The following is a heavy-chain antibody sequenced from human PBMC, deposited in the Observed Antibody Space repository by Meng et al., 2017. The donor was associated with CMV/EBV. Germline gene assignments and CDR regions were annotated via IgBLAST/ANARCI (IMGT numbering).Heavy chain of an antibody. J-gene: IGHJ5*02. Sequence: SVKVSCRASGGTFSSYAISWVRQAPGQGLEWMGGIIPIFGTANYAQKFQGRVTITTDESTSTAYMELSSLRSEDTAVYYCARIPGVYDFWSGPQGGWFDPWGQGTLVTVSS. CDR2: IIPIFGTA. D-gene: IGHD3-3*01. CDR3: ARIPGVYDFWSGPQGGWFDP. CDR1: GGTFSSYA. V-gene: IGHV1-69*05.